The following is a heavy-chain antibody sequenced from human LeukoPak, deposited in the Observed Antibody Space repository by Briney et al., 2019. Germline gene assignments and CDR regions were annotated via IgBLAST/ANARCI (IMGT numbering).Heavy chain of an antibody. CDR3: ARDRLGGAARLDY. J-gene: IGHJ4*02. Sequence: ASVKVSCKTSGYTFSGYYIHWVRQAPGQGLEWMGWINPDSGVSNSAHKFQGRVTMTRDTSITTVFIELNRLISDDSALYYCARDRLGGAARLDYWGQGTLVAVSS. CDR2: INPDSGVS. D-gene: IGHD3-16*01. V-gene: IGHV1-2*02. CDR1: GYTFSGYY.